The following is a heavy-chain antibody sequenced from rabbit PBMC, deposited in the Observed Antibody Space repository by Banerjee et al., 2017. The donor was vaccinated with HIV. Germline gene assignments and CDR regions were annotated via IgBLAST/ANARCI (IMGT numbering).Heavy chain of an antibody. CDR1: GIDFSLYY. Sequence: QSLEESGGDLVKPGASLTLTCKASGIDFSLYYMSWVRQAPGKGLEWIGYIDPIFGSTYYATWVDGRFTISKTSSTTVTLQMTSLTAADTATYFCARSYAGYPGYGYATAFNLWGQGTLVTVS. CDR2: IDPIFGST. J-gene: IGHJ4*01. CDR3: ARSYAGYPGYGYATAFNL. V-gene: IGHV1S40*01. D-gene: IGHD6-1*01.